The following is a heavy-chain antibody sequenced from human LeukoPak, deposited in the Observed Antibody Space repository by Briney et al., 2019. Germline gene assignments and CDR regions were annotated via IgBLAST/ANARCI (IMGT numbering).Heavy chain of an antibody. D-gene: IGHD6-13*01. CDR2: INHSGST. Sequence: SETLSLTCAVYGGSFSGYYWSWIRQPPGKGLEWIGEINHSGSTNYNPSLNSRVTISVDTSKNQFSLKLSSVTAADTAVYYCARRLYSSSWALDYWGQGTLVTVSS. CDR3: ARRLYSSSWALDY. V-gene: IGHV4-34*01. J-gene: IGHJ4*02. CDR1: GGSFSGYY.